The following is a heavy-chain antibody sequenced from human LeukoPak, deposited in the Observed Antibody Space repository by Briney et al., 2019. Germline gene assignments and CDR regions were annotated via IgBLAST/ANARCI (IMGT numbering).Heavy chain of an antibody. J-gene: IGHJ4*02. CDR1: GFTFSSYY. CDR3: ARARGDSSPASRYFDY. CDR2: ISSSSGYI. Sequence: KTGGSLRLSCAASGFTFSSYYMNWVRQAPGKGLEWVSSISSSSGYIYYADSVKGRFTVTGDNAKNSLYVQMNSLRPEDTAIYYCARARGDSSPASRYFDYWGQGAPVTVSS. D-gene: IGHD5-18*01. V-gene: IGHV3-21*01.